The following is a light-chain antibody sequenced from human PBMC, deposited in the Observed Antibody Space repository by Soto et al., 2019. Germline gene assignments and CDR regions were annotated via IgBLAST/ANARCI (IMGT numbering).Light chain of an antibody. CDR1: QTVTNIF. V-gene: IGKV3-20*01. Sequence: EIVLTQSPGTLSVSPGEKVTLSCRASQTVTNIFLAWYQQKPGQAPRLLIYDTSIRATGIPDRFSGSGSGTDFSLTISGLEPEDVAVYYCHQSESSWTFGQGTKVEIK. J-gene: IGKJ1*01. CDR2: DTS. CDR3: HQSESSWT.